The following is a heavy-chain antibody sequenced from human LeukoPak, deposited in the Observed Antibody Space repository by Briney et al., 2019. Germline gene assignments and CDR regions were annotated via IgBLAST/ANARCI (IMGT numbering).Heavy chain of an antibody. V-gene: IGHV1-2*06. D-gene: IGHD2-15*01. Sequence: ASVKVSCKASGYTFTGYYMHWVRQAPGQGLEWMGRINPNSGGTNYAQKFRGRVTMTRDTSISTAYMELSRLRSDDTAVYYCARAYCSGGSCYVFDYWGQGTLVTVSS. J-gene: IGHJ4*02. CDR1: GYTFTGYY. CDR3: ARAYCSGGSCYVFDY. CDR2: INPNSGGT.